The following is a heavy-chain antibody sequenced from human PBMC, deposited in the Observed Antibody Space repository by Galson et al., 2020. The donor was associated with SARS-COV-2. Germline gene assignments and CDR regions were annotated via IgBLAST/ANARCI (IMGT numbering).Heavy chain of an antibody. Sequence: GGSLRLSCAASGFTFSDYYMSWIRQAPGKGLEWVSYISSSSSYTNYADSVKGRFTISRDNAKNSLYLQMNSLRAEDTAVYYCARGYDLGYGDTPFDYWGQGTLVTVSS. CDR1: GFTFSDYY. CDR2: ISSSSSYT. CDR3: ARGYDLGYGDTPFDY. D-gene: IGHD4-17*01. V-gene: IGHV3-11*06. J-gene: IGHJ4*02.